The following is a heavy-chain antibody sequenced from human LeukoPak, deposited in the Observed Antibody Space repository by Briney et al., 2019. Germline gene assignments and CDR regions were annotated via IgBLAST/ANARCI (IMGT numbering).Heavy chain of an antibody. V-gene: IGHV1-69*13. CDR2: IIPIFGTA. J-gene: IGHJ6*03. D-gene: IGHD2-2*01. CDR1: GGTFSSYA. Sequence: SVKVSCKASGGTFSSYAISWVRQAPGQGLEWMGGIIPIFGTANYAQKFQGRVTITADESTSTAYMELSSLRSEDTAVYYCARGPPGYCSSTSCYSDYYYMDVWGKGTTVTISS. CDR3: ARGPPGYCSSTSCYSDYYYMDV.